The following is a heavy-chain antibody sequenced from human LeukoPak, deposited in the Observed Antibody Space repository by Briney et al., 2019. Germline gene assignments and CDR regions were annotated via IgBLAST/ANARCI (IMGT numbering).Heavy chain of an antibody. CDR3: AREADILTGNWFDP. Sequence: PSETLSLTCTVSGGSISSGGYYWSWIRQHPGKGLEWIGYIYYSGSTYYNPSLKSRVTISVDTSKNQFSLKLSSVTAADTAVYYCAREADILTGNWFDPWGQGTLVTVSS. D-gene: IGHD3-9*01. J-gene: IGHJ5*02. V-gene: IGHV4-31*03. CDR1: GGSISSGGYY. CDR2: IYYSGST.